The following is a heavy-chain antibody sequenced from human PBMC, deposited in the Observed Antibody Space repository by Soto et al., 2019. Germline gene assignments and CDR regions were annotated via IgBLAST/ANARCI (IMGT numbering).Heavy chain of an antibody. Sequence: SETLSLTCTVSGGSVSSGSYYWSWIRQPPGKGLEWIGYIYYSGSTNYNPSLKSRVTISVDTSKNQFSLKLSSVTAADTAVYYCARDLDGSGSYDEFGYWGQGTLVTVSS. V-gene: IGHV4-61*01. CDR2: IYYSGST. D-gene: IGHD3-10*01. J-gene: IGHJ4*02. CDR1: GGSVSSGSYY. CDR3: ARDLDGSGSYDEFGY.